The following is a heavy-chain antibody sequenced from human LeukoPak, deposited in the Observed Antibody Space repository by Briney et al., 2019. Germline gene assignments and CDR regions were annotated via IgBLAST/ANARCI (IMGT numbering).Heavy chain of an antibody. CDR1: GFTFSSYE. J-gene: IGHJ3*02. CDR2: ISSSSSYI. CDR3: AKFWAEDLGQLGNAFDI. D-gene: IGHD6-6*01. V-gene: IGHV3-48*03. Sequence: PGGSLRLSCAASGFTFSSYEMNWVRQAPGKGLEWVSYISSSSSYIYYADSVKGRFTISRDNSKNTLYLQMNSLRAEDTAVYYCAKFWAEDLGQLGNAFDIWGQGTMVTVSS.